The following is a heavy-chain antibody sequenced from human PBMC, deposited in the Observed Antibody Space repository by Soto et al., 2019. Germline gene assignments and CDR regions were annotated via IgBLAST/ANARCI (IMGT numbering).Heavy chain of an antibody. CDR3: ARGIYLKYGLEV. J-gene: IGHJ6*02. CDR1: EFTFNNYW. V-gene: IGHV3-74*01. D-gene: IGHD3-16*02. CDR2: INTDGSTT. Sequence: EVQLVESGGGLVQPGGSLRLSCAASEFTFNNYWMHWVRQVPGKGLEWVSRINTDGSTTNYADSVMGRFTISRDNADNTVYLQMNSLIAEDTAVYYCARGIYLKYGLEVWGQGARVTVSS.